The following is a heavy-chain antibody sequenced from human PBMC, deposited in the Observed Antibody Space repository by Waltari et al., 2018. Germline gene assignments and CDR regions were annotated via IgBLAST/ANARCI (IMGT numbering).Heavy chain of an antibody. CDR3: AGFAVTTIGANLNLDY. V-gene: IGHV1-2*06. D-gene: IGHD2-21*02. CDR2: INPNSGGT. J-gene: IGHJ4*02. Sequence: QVQLVQSGAEVKKPGASVKVSCKASGYTFTGYSMHWVRQAPGQGLGWMGRINPNSGGTNYAQKFQDRVTMTRDTSISTAYMELSRLRSDDTAVYYCAGFAVTTIGANLNLDYWGQGTLVTVSS. CDR1: GYTFTGYS.